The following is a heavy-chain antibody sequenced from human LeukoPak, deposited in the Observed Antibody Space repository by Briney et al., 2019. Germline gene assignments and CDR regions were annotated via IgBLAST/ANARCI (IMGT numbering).Heavy chain of an antibody. CDR2: IYYSGSP. J-gene: IGHJ3*02. CDR1: GGSISSYY. D-gene: IGHD3-22*01. CDR3: ARSRYYDPFDI. Sequence: SETLSLTCTVSGGSISSYYWSWIRQPPGKGLEWIGYIYYSGSPNYNPSLKSRVAISLDTSKNQFSLKLSSVTAADTAVYYCARSRYYDPFDIWGQGTMVTVS. V-gene: IGHV4-59*01.